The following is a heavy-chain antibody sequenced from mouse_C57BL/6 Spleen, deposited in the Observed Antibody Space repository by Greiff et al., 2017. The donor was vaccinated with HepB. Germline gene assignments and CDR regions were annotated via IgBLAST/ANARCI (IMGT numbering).Heavy chain of an antibody. Sequence: QVQLQQPGAELVKPGASVKLSCKASGYTFTSYWMQWVKQRPGQGLEWIGEIDPSDSYTNYNQKFKGKATLTVDTSSSTAYMQLSSLTSEDSAVYYCARRGTAQGLDYWGQGTSVTVSS. CDR2: IDPSDSYT. J-gene: IGHJ4*01. V-gene: IGHV1-50*01. D-gene: IGHD3-2*02. CDR1: GYTFTSYW. CDR3: ARRGTAQGLDY.